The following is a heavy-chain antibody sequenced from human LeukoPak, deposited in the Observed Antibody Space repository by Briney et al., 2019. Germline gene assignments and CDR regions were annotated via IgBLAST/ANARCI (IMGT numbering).Heavy chain of an antibody. D-gene: IGHD3-22*01. V-gene: IGHV4-59*01. CDR2: ISYSWST. Sequence: GALSLPCTVSGGPFSGSHWGWIRQPPGKGLEGIGYISYSWSTHYKPSPQRRDTISRDATKNQFSLKLSSVTAADKAVYYCAGGGTYYYDSSGYYWGQGTLVTVSS. CDR1: GGPFSGSH. CDR3: AGGGTYYYDSSGYY. J-gene: IGHJ4*02.